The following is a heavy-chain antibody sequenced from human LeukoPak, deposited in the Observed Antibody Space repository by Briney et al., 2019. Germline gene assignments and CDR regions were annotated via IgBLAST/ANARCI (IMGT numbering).Heavy chain of an antibody. CDR1: GYTFTGYY. D-gene: IGHD4-17*01. J-gene: IGHJ4*02. Sequence: GASVKVSCKASGYTFTGYYMHWVRQAPGQGLEWMGWINPNSGGTNYAQKLQGRVTMTTDTSTSTAYMELRSLRSDDTAVYYCARGYGDYYYFDYWGQGTLVTVSS. CDR3: ARGYGDYYYFDY. V-gene: IGHV1-2*02. CDR2: INPNSGGT.